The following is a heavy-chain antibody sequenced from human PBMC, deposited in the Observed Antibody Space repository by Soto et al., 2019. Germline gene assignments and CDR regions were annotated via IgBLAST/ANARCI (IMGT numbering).Heavy chain of an antibody. CDR3: ARAPPVGASDY. V-gene: IGHV3-48*03. CDR2: ISSSGSTI. Sequence: GGSLRLSCAASGFTFSSYEMNWVRQAPGKGLEWVSYISSSGSTIYYADSVKGRFTISRENAKNSLYLQMNSLRAEDTAVDYCARAPPVGASDYWGQGTLVTVSS. J-gene: IGHJ4*02. D-gene: IGHD1-26*01. CDR1: GFTFSSYE.